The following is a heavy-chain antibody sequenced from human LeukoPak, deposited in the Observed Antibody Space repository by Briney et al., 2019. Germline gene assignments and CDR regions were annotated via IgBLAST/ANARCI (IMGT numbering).Heavy chain of an antibody. D-gene: IGHD6-6*01. CDR2: IYYSGST. Sequence: SETLSLTCTVSGGSISSSSYYWGWIRQPPGKGLEWIGSIYYSGSTYYNPSLKSRVTISVDTSKNQFSLKLSSVTAADTAVYYCAREGRIAARPFDYWGQGTLVTVSS. J-gene: IGHJ4*02. CDR1: GGSISSSSYY. CDR3: AREGRIAARPFDY. V-gene: IGHV4-39*02.